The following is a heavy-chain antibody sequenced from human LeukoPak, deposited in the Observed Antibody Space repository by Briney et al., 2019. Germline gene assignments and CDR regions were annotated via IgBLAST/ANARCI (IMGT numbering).Heavy chain of an antibody. Sequence: GGSLRLSCAASGFALSSHWMTWVRQVPGRGPEWMANVNRDGSETYYLDSVKGRFTISKDNAKNSLYLQMNSLRAEDTALYHCARNNGMDVWGQGTTVIVSS. J-gene: IGHJ6*02. CDR2: VNRDGSET. CDR3: ARNNGMDV. V-gene: IGHV3-7*03. CDR1: GFALSSHW.